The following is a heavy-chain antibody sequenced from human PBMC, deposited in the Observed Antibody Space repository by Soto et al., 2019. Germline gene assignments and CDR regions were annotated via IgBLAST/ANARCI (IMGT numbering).Heavy chain of an antibody. V-gene: IGHV3-23*01. Sequence: PGGSLRLSCAASGFTFSSYAMSWVRKAPGKGLEWVSAISGSGGSTYYADSVKGRFTISRDNSKNTLYLQMNSLRAEDTAVYYCASPQWLRTVTDAFDIWGQGTMVTVSS. CDR1: GFTFSSYA. D-gene: IGHD5-12*01. CDR2: ISGSGGST. CDR3: ASPQWLRTVTDAFDI. J-gene: IGHJ3*02.